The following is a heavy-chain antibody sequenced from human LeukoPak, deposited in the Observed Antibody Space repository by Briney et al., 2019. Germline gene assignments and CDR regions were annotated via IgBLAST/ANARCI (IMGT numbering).Heavy chain of an antibody. V-gene: IGHV3-23*01. CDR3: AKDGSGWSAN. J-gene: IGHJ4*02. CDR2: IIGSGDKI. CDR1: GFTFGSYV. Sequence: GGSLRLSCVASGFTFGSYVMSWVRQAPGKGLEWVSPIIGSGDKIYYADSVKGRFTISRDNSKNTLYLQMNSLRVEDTAVYYCAKDGSGWSANWGQGTLVTVSS. D-gene: IGHD6-19*01.